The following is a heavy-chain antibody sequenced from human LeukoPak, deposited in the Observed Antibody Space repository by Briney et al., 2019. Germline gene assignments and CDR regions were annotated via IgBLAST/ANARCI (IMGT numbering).Heavy chain of an antibody. CDR3: ARDLSYSGIDY. CDR1: GFTFSYYW. J-gene: IGHJ4*02. CDR2: IKIDVSIT. D-gene: IGHD1-26*01. V-gene: IGHV3-74*01. Sequence: PGGSLRLSCATSGFTFSYYWMHWVRQAPGKGLVWVSRIKIDVSITEYADSVKGRFTISRDNAKNTLYLQMNSLRAEDTAVYYCARDLSYSGIDYWGQGTLVTVSS.